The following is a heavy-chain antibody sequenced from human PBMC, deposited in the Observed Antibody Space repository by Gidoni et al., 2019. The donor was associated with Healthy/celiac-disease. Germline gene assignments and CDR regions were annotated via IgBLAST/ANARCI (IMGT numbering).Heavy chain of an antibody. Sequence: HWVRQAPGQRLEWMGWINAGNGNTKYSQKFQGRVTITRDTSASTAYMELSSLRSEDTAVYYCASQSSSSAFDYWGQGTLVTVSS. CDR3: ASQSSSSAFDY. V-gene: IGHV1-3*01. D-gene: IGHD6-6*01. J-gene: IGHJ4*02. CDR2: INAGNGNT.